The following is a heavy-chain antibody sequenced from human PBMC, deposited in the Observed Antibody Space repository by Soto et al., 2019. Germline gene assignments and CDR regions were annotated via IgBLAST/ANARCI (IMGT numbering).Heavy chain of an antibody. V-gene: IGHV4-39*01. D-gene: IGHD1-26*01. Sequence: QLYLQESGPGLVNPSKTLSLTCAVSGGSISGSSYWGWIRQPPGKGLEWIGTIHSSGTTYYDPSLRGRLTISLHTSARQFSLRLTSVTAAETATYYSLRLSEWDHRGDVWGQGTTVTVSS. J-gene: IGHJ6*02. CDR3: LRLSEWDHRGDV. CDR2: IHSSGTT. CDR1: GGSISGSSY.